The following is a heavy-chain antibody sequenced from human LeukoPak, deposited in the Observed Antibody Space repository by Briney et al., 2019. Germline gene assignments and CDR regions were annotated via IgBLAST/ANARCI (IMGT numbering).Heavy chain of an antibody. CDR2: INHSGST. V-gene: IGHV4-34*01. CDR3: CCSGWYMDY. J-gene: IGHJ4*02. Sequence: SETLSLTCAVYGGSFSGYYWSWIRQPPGKGLEWTGEINHSGSTNYNPSLKSRVTISVDTSKNQFSLKLSSVTAADTAVYYCCCSGWYMDYWGQGTLVTVSS. CDR1: GGSFSGYY. D-gene: IGHD6-19*01.